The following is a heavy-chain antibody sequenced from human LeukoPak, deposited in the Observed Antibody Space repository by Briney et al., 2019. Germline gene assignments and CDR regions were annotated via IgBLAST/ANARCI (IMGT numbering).Heavy chain of an antibody. Sequence: GESLKISCKGSGYSFTNYWIGWVRQMPGKGLEWMGIIYPGDSDTRYSPSFQGQVTISADKSISTAYLQWSSLKASDTAMYYCARARDQYDYVWGSYRYAIDAFDIWGQGTMVTVSS. CDR2: IYPGDSDT. D-gene: IGHD3-16*02. CDR3: ARARDQYDYVWGSYRYAIDAFDI. J-gene: IGHJ3*02. CDR1: GYSFTNYW. V-gene: IGHV5-51*01.